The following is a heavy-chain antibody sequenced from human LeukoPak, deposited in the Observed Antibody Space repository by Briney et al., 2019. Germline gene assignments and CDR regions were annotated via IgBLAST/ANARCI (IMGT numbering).Heavy chain of an antibody. CDR2: ISTSSSYI. CDR1: GFTFSSYS. CDR3: ARDDGSYSRSPGFDY. V-gene: IGHV3-21*01. J-gene: IGHJ4*02. D-gene: IGHD1-26*01. Sequence: GGSLRLSCAASGFTFSSYSMNWVRQAPGKGLEWVSSISTSSSYIYYADSVKDRFTIFRDNARNSLFLQMNSLRAEDTAVYYCARDDGSYSRSPGFDYWGQGTLVTVSS.